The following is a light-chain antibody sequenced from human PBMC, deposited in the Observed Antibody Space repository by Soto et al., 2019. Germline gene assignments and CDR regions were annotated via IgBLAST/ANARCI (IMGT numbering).Light chain of an antibody. V-gene: IGKV1-5*03. Sequence: DTQMTQSPSTLSASVGDRVTITCRASQSISDWLAWYQQKPGKAPKLLIYKASILQRGVPSRFSGSGSGAEFTLTISGLQAEDFATYYCKHYNDYPWTFGQGTKVEIK. CDR1: QSISDW. J-gene: IGKJ1*01. CDR2: KAS. CDR3: KHYNDYPWT.